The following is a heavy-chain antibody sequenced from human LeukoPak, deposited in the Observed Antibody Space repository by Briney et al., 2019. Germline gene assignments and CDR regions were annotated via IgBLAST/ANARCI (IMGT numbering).Heavy chain of an antibody. CDR1: GFTFSRYS. CDR3: ASKAICLFRDSNWFGP. J-gene: IGHJ5*02. D-gene: IGHD3-10*01. CDR2: INSKSDTI. V-gene: IGHV3-48*04. Sequence: GGSLRLSCVASGFTFSRYSMNWVRQAPGKGLEWVSYINSKSDTIYYADSVKGRFTISRDNAKSALYLQINSLRAEDTAVYYLASKAICLFRDSNWFGPLGQGTLVTVSS.